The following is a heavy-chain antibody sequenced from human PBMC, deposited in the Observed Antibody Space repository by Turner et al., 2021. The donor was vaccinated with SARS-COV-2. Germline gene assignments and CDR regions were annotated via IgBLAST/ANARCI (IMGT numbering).Heavy chain of an antibody. CDR3: AGIQSYDRSDYYGMDV. V-gene: IGHV3-30-3*01. J-gene: IGHJ6*02. CDR2: ISYDGSNK. CDR1: GFTFSSYA. D-gene: IGHD3-22*01. Sequence: QVLLVESGGGVVQPGMSPRLSCAASGFTFSSYAMNWVRQAPGKGREWVAVISYDGSNKYYADSVKGRFTISRDNSKNTLYLQMNSLRAEDTAVYYCAGIQSYDRSDYYGMDVWGQGTTVTVSS.